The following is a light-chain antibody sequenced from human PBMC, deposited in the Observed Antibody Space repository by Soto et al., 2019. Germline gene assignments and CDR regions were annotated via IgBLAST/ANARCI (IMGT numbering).Light chain of an antibody. CDR1: QSVSNN. CDR3: QQYYNWPLT. Sequence: EIVMTQSPATLSVSPGDSAPLSRRASQSVSNNLAWYHQKPGQAPRVLIYGASIRATGVPARFSGSGSGTEFTLTISSLQSEDFALFYCQQYYNWPLTFGQGTKVDIK. CDR2: GAS. V-gene: IGKV3-15*01. J-gene: IGKJ1*01.